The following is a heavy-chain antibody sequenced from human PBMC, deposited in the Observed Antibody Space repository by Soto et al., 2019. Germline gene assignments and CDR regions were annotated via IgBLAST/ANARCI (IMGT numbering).Heavy chain of an antibody. V-gene: IGHV3-74*01. J-gene: IGHJ5*02. CDR1: VLTFNRYW. D-gene: IGHD2-15*01. CDR3: AREFCNGGNCYIYYFDR. Sequence: VGSLRLSCASSVLTFNRYWMHCVRHSPGKRLVWVSHINTDGSNTNYADSVKGRFTISRDNAKSTLFLQMNSLRAEDTAVYYCAREFCNGGNCYIYYFDRWDQGSPVAVAS. CDR2: INTDGSNT.